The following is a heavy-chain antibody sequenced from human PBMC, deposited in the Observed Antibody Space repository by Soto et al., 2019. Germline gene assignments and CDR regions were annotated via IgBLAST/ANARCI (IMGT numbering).Heavy chain of an antibody. Sequence: PSETLSLTCAVYGGSFSGYYLSWIRQPPGKGLEWMGEINHSGSTNYNPSLKSRVTISVDTSKNQFSLKLSSVTAADTAVYYCAVIRGKPYSSGSPYGMDVWGQGTTVTVSS. CDR3: AVIRGKPYSSGSPYGMDV. V-gene: IGHV4-34*01. J-gene: IGHJ6*02. CDR2: INHSGST. D-gene: IGHD6-19*01. CDR1: GGSFSGYY.